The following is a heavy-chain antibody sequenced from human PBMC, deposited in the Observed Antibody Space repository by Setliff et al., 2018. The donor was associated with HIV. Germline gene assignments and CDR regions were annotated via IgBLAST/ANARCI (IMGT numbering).Heavy chain of an antibody. V-gene: IGHV1-18*01. CDR1: GYTLTSYG. Sequence: ASVKVSCKASGYTLTSYGVCWVRQAPGQGLEWMGWISVYNGNTNYAQSLQGRVTMTTDTSTTTVYMELRSLRSDDTAFYYCAGARGAGTFDIWGQGTSVTVSS. CDR2: ISVYNGNT. D-gene: IGHD6-13*01. CDR3: AGARGAGTFDI. J-gene: IGHJ3*02.